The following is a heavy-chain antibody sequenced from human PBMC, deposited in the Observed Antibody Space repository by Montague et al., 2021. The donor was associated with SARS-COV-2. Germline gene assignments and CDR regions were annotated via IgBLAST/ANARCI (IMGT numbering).Heavy chain of an antibody. V-gene: IGHV4-61*02. CDR1: GASISTGIYY. CDR2: IRTTGHT. CDR3: AGFGSGTLEFDL. Sequence: TLSLTCTVSGASISTGIYYWSWIRQPAGKGLEWIGRIRTTGHTDYNSSLESRVFMSVDTSTNQFSLSLTSVTAADTAVYFCAGFGSGTLEFDLWGQGTLVTVPS. D-gene: IGHD1-26*01. J-gene: IGHJ4*02.